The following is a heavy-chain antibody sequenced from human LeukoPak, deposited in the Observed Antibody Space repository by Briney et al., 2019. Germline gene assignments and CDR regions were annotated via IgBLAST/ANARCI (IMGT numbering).Heavy chain of an antibody. V-gene: IGHV1-69*04. Sequence: SVKVSCKASGYTFTSYAISWVRQAPGQGLEWMGRIIPILGIANYAQKFRGRVTITADKSTSTAYMELSSLRSEDTAVYYCARDYYYYGMDVWGQGTTVTVSS. CDR2: IIPILGIA. CDR3: ARDYYYYGMDV. CDR1: GYTFTSYA. J-gene: IGHJ6*02.